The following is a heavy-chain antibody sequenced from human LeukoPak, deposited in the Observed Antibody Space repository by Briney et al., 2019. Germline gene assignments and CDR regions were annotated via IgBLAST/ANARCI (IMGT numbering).Heavy chain of an antibody. CDR1: GYTFTTYG. Sequence: EASVTVSCTASGYTFTTYGISWVRQAPGQGLDWMGWISADNGNTNYAQKLQGRVSMTTDTSASTAYMELRSLRSDDTAVYYCAKDYRFNDPKSGLASDHWGQGTLVTVSS. J-gene: IGHJ4*02. CDR2: ISADNGNT. CDR3: AKDYRFNDPKSGLASDH. V-gene: IGHV1-18*01. D-gene: IGHD3-16*02.